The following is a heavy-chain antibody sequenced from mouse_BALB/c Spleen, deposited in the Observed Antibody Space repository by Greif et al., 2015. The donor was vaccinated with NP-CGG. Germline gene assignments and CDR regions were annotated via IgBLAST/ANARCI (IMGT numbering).Heavy chain of an antibody. V-gene: IGHV1S81*02. CDR1: GYTFTSYW. D-gene: IGHD2-3*01. Sequence: QVQLQQSGAELVKPGASVKLSCKASGYTFTSYWMHWVKQRPGQGLEWIGEINPSNGRTNYNEKFKSKATLTVDISSSTAYMQLSSLTSEDSAVYYCAIYDGYYYYAMDYWGQGTSVTVSS. CDR2: INPSNGRT. CDR3: AIYDGYYYYAMDY. J-gene: IGHJ4*01.